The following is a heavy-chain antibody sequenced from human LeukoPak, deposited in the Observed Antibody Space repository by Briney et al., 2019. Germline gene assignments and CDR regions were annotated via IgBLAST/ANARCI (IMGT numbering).Heavy chain of an antibody. CDR1: GGSFSGYY. D-gene: IGHD5-18*01. V-gene: IGHV3-74*01. J-gene: IGHJ6*03. CDR2: INSDGRST. Sequence: ETLSLTCAVYGGSFSGYYWTWVRQAPGKGLVWVSRINSDGRSTTYADSVKGRFTISRDNAKNTLYLQMNSLRAEDTAVYYCARGPGQLWELYYYYMDVWGKGTTVTISS. CDR3: ARGPGQLWELYYYYMDV.